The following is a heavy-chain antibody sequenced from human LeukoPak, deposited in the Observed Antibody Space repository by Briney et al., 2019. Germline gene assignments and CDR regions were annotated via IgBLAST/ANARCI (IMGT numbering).Heavy chain of an antibody. V-gene: IGHV3-9*01. CDR2: ISWNSGSI. Sequence: GGSLRLSCAASGFTFDDYAMHWVRQAPGKGLEWVSGISWNSGSIGYADSVKGRFTVSRDNAKNSLYLQMNSLRAEDTAVYYCARLPYYDSSGYPYYFDYWGQGTLVTVSS. D-gene: IGHD3-22*01. CDR1: GFTFDDYA. CDR3: ARLPYYDSSGYPYYFDY. J-gene: IGHJ4*02.